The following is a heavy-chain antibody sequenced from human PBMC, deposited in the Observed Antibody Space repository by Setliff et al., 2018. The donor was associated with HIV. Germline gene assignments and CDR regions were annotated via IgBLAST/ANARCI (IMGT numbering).Heavy chain of an antibody. V-gene: IGHV4-39*01. J-gene: IGHJ5*02. Sequence: SETLSLTCTVSGGSISSVSYYWGWIRQPPGKGLEWIGNIYYTGSTYYNPSLRSRVTISVDTSKNQFSLKLSTVTAADTAVYYCARYAYLHGYNWFDPWGHGTLVTVSS. CDR3: ARYAYLHGYNWFDP. CDR1: GGSISSVSYY. CDR2: IYYTGST.